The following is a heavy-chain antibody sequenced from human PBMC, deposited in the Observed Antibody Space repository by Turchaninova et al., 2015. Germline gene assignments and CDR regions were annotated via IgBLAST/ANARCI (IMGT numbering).Heavy chain of an antibody. J-gene: IGHJ4*02. CDR1: LAPFPDYP. Sequence: QVLPAQPESELKKPGSCGVIHGKMCLAPFPDYPMKWVRQAPGQGLEWIGWSNPITGNPTYAQGFRGRFVFSLDTSASTAYLQISGLKDEDTAVYYCALLYGSGQSIRFDSWGQGTLVTVSS. V-gene: IGHV7-4-1*02. D-gene: IGHD3-10*01. CDR3: ALLYGSGQSIRFDS. CDR2: SNPITGNP.